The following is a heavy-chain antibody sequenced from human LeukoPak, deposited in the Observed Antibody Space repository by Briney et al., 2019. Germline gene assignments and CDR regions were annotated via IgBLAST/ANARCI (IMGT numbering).Heavy chain of an antibody. CDR1: GFTFSSYG. Sequence: GSLRLSCAASGFTFSSYGMHWVRQPPGKGLEWIGSIYYNGDTYYNPSLKSRVIISADTSKNQFSLKLTSVTAADTAAYYCARGPNTAGNYRAFDLWGQGTKVTVSS. CDR3: ARGPNTAGNYRAFDL. CDR2: IYYNGDT. D-gene: IGHD4-11*01. J-gene: IGHJ3*01. V-gene: IGHV4-39*07.